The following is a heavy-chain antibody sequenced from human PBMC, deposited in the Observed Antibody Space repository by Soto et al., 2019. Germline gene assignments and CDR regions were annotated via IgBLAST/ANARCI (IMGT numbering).Heavy chain of an antibody. CDR1: AGSFSGYY. V-gene: IGHV4-34*01. Sequence: PSETLSLTCGVYAGSFSGYYCSWIRQPPGKGLEWIGEINHSGSTNYNPSLKSRVTISVDTSKNQFSLKLSSVPAADTAVYYCARGQNYSSSWYGRQYYYYGMDVWGQGTTVT. J-gene: IGHJ6*02. D-gene: IGHD6-13*01. CDR2: INHSGST. CDR3: ARGQNYSSSWYGRQYYYYGMDV.